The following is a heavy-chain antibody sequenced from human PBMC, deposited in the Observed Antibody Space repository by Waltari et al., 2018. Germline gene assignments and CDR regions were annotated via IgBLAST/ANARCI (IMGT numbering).Heavy chain of an antibody. CDR3: ARDPDYGDYGWYFDY. Sequence: QVQLVQSGAEVKKPGSSVKVSCKASGGTFSSYTISWVRQAPGQGLEWLGRINPILGIANDAQKFQGRVTITADKSTSTAYMELSSLRSEDTAVYYCARDPDYGDYGWYFDYWGQGTLVTVSS. V-gene: IGHV1-69*08. J-gene: IGHJ4*02. D-gene: IGHD4-17*01. CDR1: GGTFSSYT. CDR2: INPILGIA.